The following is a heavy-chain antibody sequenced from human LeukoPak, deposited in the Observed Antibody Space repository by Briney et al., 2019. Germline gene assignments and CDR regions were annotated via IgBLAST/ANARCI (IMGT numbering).Heavy chain of an antibody. CDR1: GGSFSGYY. Sequence: SETLSLTCAVYGGSFSGYYWSWIRRPPGKGLEWIGEINRSGSTNYNPSLKSRVTISVDTSKNQFSLKLSYVTAADTAVYSCTRGSIAYYYMDVWGKGTTVTISS. CDR3: TRGSIAYYYMDV. CDR2: INRSGST. J-gene: IGHJ6*03. V-gene: IGHV4-34*01. D-gene: IGHD3-22*01.